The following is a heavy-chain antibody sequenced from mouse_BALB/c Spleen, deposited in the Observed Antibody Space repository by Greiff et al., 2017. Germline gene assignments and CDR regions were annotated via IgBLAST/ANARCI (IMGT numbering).Heavy chain of an antibody. CDR2: ISNGGGST. Sequence: DAKLVESGGGLVQPGGSLKLSCAASGFTFSSYTMSWVRQTPEKRLEWVAYISNGGGSTYYPDTVKGRFTISRDNAKNTLYLQMSSLKSEDTAMYYCAREGSTSAWFAYWGQGTLVTVSA. V-gene: IGHV5-12-2*01. CDR3: AREGSTSAWFAY. J-gene: IGHJ3*01. CDR1: GFTFSSYT. D-gene: IGHD1-1*01.